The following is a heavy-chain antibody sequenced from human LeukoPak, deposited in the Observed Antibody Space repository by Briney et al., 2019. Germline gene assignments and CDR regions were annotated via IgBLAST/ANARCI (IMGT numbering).Heavy chain of an antibody. V-gene: IGHV3-9*01. CDR2: ISWNSGSI. D-gene: IGHD3-22*01. J-gene: IGHJ4*02. CDR3: AKDGYYDSYYFDY. CDR1: GFTFDDYA. Sequence: GRSLRLSCAASGFTFDDYAMHWVRQAPGKGLEWVSGISWNSGSIGYADSVKGRFTISRDNAKNSLYLQMNSLRAEDTALHYCAKDGYYDSYYFDYWGQGTLVTVSS.